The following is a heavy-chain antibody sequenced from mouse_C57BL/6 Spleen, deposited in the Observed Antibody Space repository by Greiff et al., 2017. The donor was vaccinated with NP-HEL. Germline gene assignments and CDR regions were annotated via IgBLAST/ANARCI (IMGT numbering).Heavy chain of an antibody. J-gene: IGHJ4*01. D-gene: IGHD1-1*01. CDR2: INPSSGYT. CDR3: ARWNYEDYAMDY. Sequence: VNVVESGAELAKPGASVKLSCKASGYTFTSYWMHWVKQRPGQGLEWIGYINPSSGYTKYNQKFKDKATLTADKSSSTAYMQLSSLTYEDSAVYYCARWNYEDYAMDYWGQGTSVTVSS. CDR1: GYTFTSYW. V-gene: IGHV1-7*01.